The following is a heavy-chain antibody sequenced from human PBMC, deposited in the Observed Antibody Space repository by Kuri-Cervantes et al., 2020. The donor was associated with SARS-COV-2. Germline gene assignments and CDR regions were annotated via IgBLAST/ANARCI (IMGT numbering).Heavy chain of an antibody. CDR2: ISRSSSYI. Sequence: GGSLRLSCAASGFTFSSYSMNWVRQAPGKGLEWVSSISRSSSYIYYADSVKGRFTISRDNAKNSLYLQMKSLTSEDTAIYYCAKDRLGVPDFWGQGTLVTVSS. D-gene: IGHD2-8*01. J-gene: IGHJ1*01. CDR3: AKDRLGVPDF. V-gene: IGHV3-21*01. CDR1: GFTFSSYS.